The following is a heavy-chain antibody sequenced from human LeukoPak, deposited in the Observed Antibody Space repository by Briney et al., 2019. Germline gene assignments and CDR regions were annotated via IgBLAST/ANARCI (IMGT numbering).Heavy chain of an antibody. CDR1: GFTFSSYW. V-gene: IGHV3-7*01. CDR3: VRLRRNSDRSDYYYFYDY. D-gene: IGHD3-22*01. J-gene: IGHJ4*02. CDR2: IKQDGSEK. Sequence: GGSLRLSCAASGFTFSSYWMSWVRQAPGKGLEWVANIKQDGSEKYYVDSVKGRSTISRDNAKNSLYLQMNSLRAEDTAVYYCVRLRRNSDRSDYYYFYDYWGQGILVTVPS.